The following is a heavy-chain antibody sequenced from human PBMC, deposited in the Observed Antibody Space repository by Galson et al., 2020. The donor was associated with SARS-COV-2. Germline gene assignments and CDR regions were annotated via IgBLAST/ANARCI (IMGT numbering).Heavy chain of an antibody. D-gene: IGHD1-26*01. V-gene: IGHV3-30*18. J-gene: IGHJ4*02. Sequence: GGSLRLSCAASGFTFSSYGMHWVRQAPGKGLEWVAVISYDGSNKYYADSVKGRFTISRDNSKNTLYLQMNSLRAEDTAVYYCAKPKSGSYLSYFDYWGQGTLVTVSS. CDR2: ISYDGSNK. CDR1: GFTFSSYG. CDR3: AKPKSGSYLSYFDY.